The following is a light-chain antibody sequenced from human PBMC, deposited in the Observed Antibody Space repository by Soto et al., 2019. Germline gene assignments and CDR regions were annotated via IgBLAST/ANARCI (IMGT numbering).Light chain of an antibody. CDR1: SSDVGDYHY. V-gene: IGLV2-11*01. CDR3: CSYAGSYTWV. J-gene: IGLJ3*02. CDR2: DVT. Sequence: QSALTQPRSVSGSPGQSVTISCTGTSSDVGDYHYVSWYQHHPGKAPKLMISDVTKRPSGVPNRFSGSKSGNTASLTISGLQAEDEADYYCCSYAGSYTWVFGGGTKLTVL.